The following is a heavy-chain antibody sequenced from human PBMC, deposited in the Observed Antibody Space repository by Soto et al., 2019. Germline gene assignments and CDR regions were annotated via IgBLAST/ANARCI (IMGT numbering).Heavy chain of an antibody. CDR3: GREEVNTAPFYYYYGMDV. CDR2: ISYDGSNK. Sequence: GGSLRLSCAASGFTFSSYAMHWVRQAPGKGLEWVAVISYDGSNKYYADSVKGRFTISRDNSKNTLYLQMNSLSAEDTAVYYFGREEVNTAPFYYYYGMDVWGQGPRVTVSS. CDR1: GFTFSSYA. V-gene: IGHV3-30-3*01. D-gene: IGHD5-18*01. J-gene: IGHJ6*02.